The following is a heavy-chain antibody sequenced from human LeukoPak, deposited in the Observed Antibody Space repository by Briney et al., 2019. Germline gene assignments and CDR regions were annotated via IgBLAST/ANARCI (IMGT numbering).Heavy chain of an antibody. CDR2: INQEGSEK. CDR3: AAPPSDY. V-gene: IGHV3-7*01. CDR1: GFNFNRKW. Sequence: GGSLRLSCAASGFNFNRKWMTWVRQAPGKGLEGGANINQEGSEKDYVDSVKGRFTISRDNAKRSLYLEMSGLRAEDTAVYYCAAPPSDYWGQGTLVAVSS. J-gene: IGHJ4*02.